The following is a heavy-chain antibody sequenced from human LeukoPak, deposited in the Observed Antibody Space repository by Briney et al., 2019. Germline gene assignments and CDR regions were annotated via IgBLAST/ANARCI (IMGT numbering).Heavy chain of an antibody. CDR3: ASSSSWYDY. CDR1: GFSFNSYT. Sequence: GGSLRLSCAASGFSFNSYTMNWVRQAPGKGLEWVSYISSSGSTIYYADSVKGRFTISRDNAKNSLYLQMNSLRAEDTAVYYCASSSSWYDYWGQGTLVTVSS. V-gene: IGHV3-48*04. CDR2: ISSSGSTI. J-gene: IGHJ4*02. D-gene: IGHD6-13*01.